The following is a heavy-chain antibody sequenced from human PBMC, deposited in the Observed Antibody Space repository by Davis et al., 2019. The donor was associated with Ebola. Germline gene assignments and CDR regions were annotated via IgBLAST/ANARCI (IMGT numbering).Heavy chain of an antibody. J-gene: IGHJ6*03. CDR1: GYTFTSYY. V-gene: IGHV1-46*01. Sequence: ASVKVSCKASGYTFTSYYMHWVRQAPGQGLEWMGIINPSGGSTSYAQKFQGRVTMTRATSTSTVYMELSSLRSEDTAVYYCAREVFRGIPAATGGDYYYMDVWGKGTTVTVSS. D-gene: IGHD2-2*01. CDR2: INPSGGST. CDR3: AREVFRGIPAATGGDYYYMDV.